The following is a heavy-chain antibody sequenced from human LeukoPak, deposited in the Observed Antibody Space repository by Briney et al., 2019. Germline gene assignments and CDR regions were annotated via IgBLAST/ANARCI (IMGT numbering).Heavy chain of an antibody. J-gene: IGHJ4*02. Sequence: RSSETLSLTCAVYGGSFSGYYWSWIRQPPGKGLEWIGEINHSGSTNYNPSLKSRVTISVDTSKNQFSLKLSSVTAADTAVYYCARAGYSGQPNPAQRYDFDYWGQGTLVTVSS. CDR3: ARAGYSGQPNPAQRYDFDY. CDR2: INHSGST. D-gene: IGHD5-12*01. CDR1: GGSFSGYY. V-gene: IGHV4-34*01.